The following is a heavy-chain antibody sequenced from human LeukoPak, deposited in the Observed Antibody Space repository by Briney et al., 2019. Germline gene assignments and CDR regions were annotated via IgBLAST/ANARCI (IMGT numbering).Heavy chain of an antibody. CDR3: ARIPTDTTMGRRAFDV. CDR2: MYYTGSA. Sequence: SETLSLTCTVSGGSISSYYWNWIRQPPGQRLHWIGSMYYTGSANYNPSLRSRVTIAVDTSKNQVSLKLSSVTAADTAIYYCARIPTDTTMGRRAFDVWGQGTMVTVSS. V-gene: IGHV4-59*01. J-gene: IGHJ3*01. CDR1: GGSISSYY. D-gene: IGHD5-18*01.